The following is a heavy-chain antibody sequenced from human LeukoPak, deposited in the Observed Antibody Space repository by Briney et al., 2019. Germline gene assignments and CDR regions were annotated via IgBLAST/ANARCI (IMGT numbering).Heavy chain of an antibody. V-gene: IGHV4-61*01. CDR1: GGSVSSGSYY. J-gene: IGHJ2*01. D-gene: IGHD3-22*01. CDR3: AREGLSSGYLWYFDL. CDR2: IYYSGST. Sequence: SETLSLTCTVSGGSVSSGSYYWSWIRQPPGKGLEWIGYIYYSGSTNYNPSLKSRVTISVDMSKNQFSLKLGSVTAADTAVYYCAREGLSSGYLWYFDLWGRGTLVTVSS.